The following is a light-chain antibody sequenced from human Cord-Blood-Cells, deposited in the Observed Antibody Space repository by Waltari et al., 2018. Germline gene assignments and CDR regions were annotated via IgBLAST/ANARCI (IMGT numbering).Light chain of an antibody. J-gene: IGLJ2*01. CDR3: SSYTSSSTVV. CDR2: DVS. V-gene: IGLV2-14*01. CDR1: SSDVGGYNY. Sequence: QSALTQPASVSGSPGQSITISCTGTSSDVGGYNYVSWYQQHPGQAPKLMIYDVSNRPSGVSNPFSGSKSGNTASLAISGLQAEDEADYYCSSYTSSSTVVFVGGTKLTVL.